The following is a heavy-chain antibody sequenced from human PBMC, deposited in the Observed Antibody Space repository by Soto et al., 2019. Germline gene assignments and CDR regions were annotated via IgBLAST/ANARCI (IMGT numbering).Heavy chain of an antibody. Sequence: QVQLVQSGAEVKKPGASVKVTCKASGYTFTSYGSSWVRQAPGQGLEWMGWISAYNGNTNYAQKLQGRVTMTTDTSTSTAYMELRSLRSDDTAVYYCASSGRYDILTDYCPDGYWGQGTLVTVSS. J-gene: IGHJ4*02. CDR1: GYTFTSYG. CDR2: ISAYNGNT. V-gene: IGHV1-18*01. CDR3: ASSGRYDILTDYCPDGY. D-gene: IGHD3-9*01.